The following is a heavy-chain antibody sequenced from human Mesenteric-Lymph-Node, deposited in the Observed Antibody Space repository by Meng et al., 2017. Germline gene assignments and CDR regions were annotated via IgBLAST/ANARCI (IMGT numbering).Heavy chain of an antibody. J-gene: IGHJ4*02. V-gene: IGHV3-74*01. Sequence: VQLVVSGGDLVPPGGSLRLSCAASGFTFSSSWMYWVRQAPGKGLVWVSRINEDGSTTSYADSVKGRFTISRDNAKNTLYLEMNSLRAEDTAVYYCAGNWGSDYWGQGTLVTVSS. CDR3: AGNWGSDY. CDR1: GFTFSSSW. CDR2: INEDGSTT. D-gene: IGHD7-27*01.